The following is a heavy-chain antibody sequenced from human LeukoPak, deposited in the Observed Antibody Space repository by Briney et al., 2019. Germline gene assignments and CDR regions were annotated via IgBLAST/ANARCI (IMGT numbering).Heavy chain of an antibody. Sequence: GGSLRLSCAASGFTFSSHWMSWVRQAPGKGLEWVANIKQDGSEKYYVDSVKGRFTISRDNAKNSLYLQMNSLRAEDTAVYYCARDQGIAVAGTLDYWGQGTLVTVSS. V-gene: IGHV3-7*01. CDR2: IKQDGSEK. CDR3: ARDQGIAVAGTLDY. CDR1: GFTFSSHW. J-gene: IGHJ4*02. D-gene: IGHD6-19*01.